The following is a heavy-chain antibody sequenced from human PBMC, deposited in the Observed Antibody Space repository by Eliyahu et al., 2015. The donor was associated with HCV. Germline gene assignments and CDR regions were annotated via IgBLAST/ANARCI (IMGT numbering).Heavy chain of an antibody. V-gene: IGHV3-9*01. Sequence: EVQLVESGGGLVQPGRSLRLSCAASGFTFDDYAIHWVRXVPGKGLEWVSGISXXSGXXXYADSVKGRFTISRDNAKNSLYLEMNSLRVDDTAXYYCAKAAESDXWSGYWFDYWGQGTLVTVXS. CDR2: ISXXSGXX. J-gene: IGHJ4*02. D-gene: IGHD3-3*01. CDR3: AKAAESDXWSGYWFDY. CDR1: GFTFDDYA.